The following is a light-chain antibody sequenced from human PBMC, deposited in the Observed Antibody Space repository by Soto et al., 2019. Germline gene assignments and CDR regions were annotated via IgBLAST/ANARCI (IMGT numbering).Light chain of an antibody. V-gene: IGKV1-5*01. CDR3: QQYSDSSGA. Sequence: DIQVTQSPSTLSASVGDRVTITCGASQSIGTWLAWYQQKPEKAPKLLIFDASTLESGVPSRFSGSGSGTDFTLTISSLQPDDFATYYCQQYSDSSGAFGQGTRVEIK. CDR2: DAS. J-gene: IGKJ1*01. CDR1: QSIGTW.